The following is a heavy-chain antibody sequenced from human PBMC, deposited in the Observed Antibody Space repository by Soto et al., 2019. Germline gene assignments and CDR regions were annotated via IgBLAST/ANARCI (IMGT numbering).Heavy chain of an antibody. CDR1: GFSLSVSGVA. Sequence: QITLKESGPTLVKPTQTLTLTCTFSGFSLSVSGVAVAWIRQPPGKALEWLVLIYWDDDKRYSPSLKSRLTITKDTSKNQVVLTMTNMVPVDTATYFYAHRGSQPHPFDFWGQGTLVTVSS. CDR3: AHRGSQPHPFDF. J-gene: IGHJ4*02. D-gene: IGHD6-6*01. CDR2: IYWDDDK. V-gene: IGHV2-5*02.